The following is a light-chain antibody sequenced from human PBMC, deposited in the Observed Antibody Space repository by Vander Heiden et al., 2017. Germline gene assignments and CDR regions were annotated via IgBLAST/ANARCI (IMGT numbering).Light chain of an antibody. CDR2: RSN. CDR1: SSNIGTNY. CDR3: AAWDDSLSGPHVV. V-gene: IGLV1-47*01. Sequence: QSVLTQPPSASGTPGQRVTISCSGSSSNIGTNYVYWYQQLPGTAPKLLIYRSNQRPSGVPDRFSGSKSGTSASLAISGLRSEDEADYYCAAWDDSLSGPHVVFGGGTKLTVL. J-gene: IGLJ2*01.